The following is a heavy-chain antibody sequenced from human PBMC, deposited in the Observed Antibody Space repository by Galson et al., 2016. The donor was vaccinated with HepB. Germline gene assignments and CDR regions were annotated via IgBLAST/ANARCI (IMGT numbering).Heavy chain of an antibody. Sequence: LSLTCTVSGGSISSSSYYWGWIRQPPGKGLEWIGSIYYSGSTYYNPSLKSRVTISVDTSKNQFSLKLSSVTAADTAVYYCARTGSGYYMSDYWGQGTLVTVSS. CDR1: GGSISSSSYY. V-gene: IGHV4-39*01. CDR2: IYYSGST. D-gene: IGHD3-22*01. CDR3: ARTGSGYYMSDY. J-gene: IGHJ4*02.